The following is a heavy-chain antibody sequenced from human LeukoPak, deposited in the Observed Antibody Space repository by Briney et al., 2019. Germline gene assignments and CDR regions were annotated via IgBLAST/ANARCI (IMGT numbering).Heavy chain of an antibody. CDR3: AREQRSESYYPWGWFDP. CDR2: IYSDGST. CDR1: GFAVSTNY. V-gene: IGHV3-66*02. D-gene: IGHD1-26*01. J-gene: IGHJ5*02. Sequence: GGSLRLSCAASGFAVSTNYLSWVRQAPGKGLEWVSGIYSDGSTYYTDSVKGRCTISRDNSKNTLYLQMNSLRPEDTAVYYCAREQRSESYYPWGWFDPWGQGTLVTVSS.